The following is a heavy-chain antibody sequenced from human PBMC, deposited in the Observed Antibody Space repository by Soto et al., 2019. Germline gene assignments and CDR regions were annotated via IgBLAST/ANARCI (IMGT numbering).Heavy chain of an antibody. J-gene: IGHJ4*02. CDR2: IYHSGST. CDR1: GGSISSSNW. CDR3: ARGEDNYGGNSIYYFDY. D-gene: IGHD4-17*01. Sequence: SETPSLTCAVSGGSISSSNWWSWVRQPPGKGLEWIGEIYHSGSTNYNPSLKSRVTISVDKSKNQFSLKLSSVTAADTAVYYCARGEDNYGGNSIYYFDYWGQGTLVTVSS. V-gene: IGHV4-4*02.